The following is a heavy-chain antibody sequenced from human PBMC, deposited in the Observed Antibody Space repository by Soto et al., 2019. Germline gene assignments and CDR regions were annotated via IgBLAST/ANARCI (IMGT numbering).Heavy chain of an antibody. J-gene: IGHJ5*02. V-gene: IGHV1-3*01. D-gene: IGHD3-16*02. CDR3: ARLRNDYDYVWGSYRNNWFDP. Sequence: GDSVKVSCKASGYTFTSYAMHWVRQAPGQRLEWMGWINAGNGNTKYSQKFQGRVTITRDTSASTAYMELSSLRSEDTAVYYCARLRNDYDYVWGSYRNNWFDPWGQGPLVTVSS. CDR1: GYTFTSYA. CDR2: INAGNGNT.